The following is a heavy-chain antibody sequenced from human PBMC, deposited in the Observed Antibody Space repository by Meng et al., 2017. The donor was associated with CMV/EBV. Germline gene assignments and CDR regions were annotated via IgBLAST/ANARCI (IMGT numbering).Heavy chain of an antibody. CDR1: GGSISSCGSY. J-gene: IGHJ4*02. V-gene: IGHV4-31*02. D-gene: IGHD5-18*01. CDR3: ARDGRYSYGLDY. Sequence: VFGGSISSCGSYWSWVRQHPGKGLEWIGYIYYRGSTYYNPSLKRRVTISVDTSKTQFSLKLSSVTAADTAVYYCARDGRYSYGLDYWGQGTLVTVSS. CDR2: IYYRGST.